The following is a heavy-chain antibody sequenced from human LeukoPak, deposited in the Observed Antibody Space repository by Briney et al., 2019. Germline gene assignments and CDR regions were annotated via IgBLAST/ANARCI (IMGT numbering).Heavy chain of an antibody. Sequence: GGSLRLSCAASGLTFCSFSMNWVRQAPGKGLEWVSCISSSSSHIYYADSVKGRFTISRDNAKNSLYLQMNSLRAEDTAVYYCARDFTYSSSSGHSWFDPWGQGTLVTVSS. CDR1: GLTFCSFS. CDR3: ARDFTYSSSSGHSWFDP. CDR2: ISSSSSHI. J-gene: IGHJ5*02. V-gene: IGHV3-21*01. D-gene: IGHD6-6*01.